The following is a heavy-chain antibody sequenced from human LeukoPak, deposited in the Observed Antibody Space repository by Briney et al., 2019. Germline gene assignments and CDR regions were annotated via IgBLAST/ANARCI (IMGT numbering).Heavy chain of an antibody. CDR2: IYHSGSA. CDR1: GGSISSNNW. V-gene: IGHV4-4*02. Sequence: PSETLSLTCGVSGGSISSNNWWSWVRQPPGQGLEWIGEIYHSGSANYNPSLKSRVTISVDKSKNQLSLKLISVTAADTAVYYCARGGGSGYDFFWTPPYWFDPWGRGTLVTVSS. CDR3: ARGGGSGYDFFWTPPYWFDP. J-gene: IGHJ5*02. D-gene: IGHD5-12*01.